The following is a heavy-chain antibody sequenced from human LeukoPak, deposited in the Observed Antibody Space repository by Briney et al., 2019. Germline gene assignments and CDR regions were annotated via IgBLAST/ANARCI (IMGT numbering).Heavy chain of an antibody. CDR2: INPNSGGT. D-gene: IGHD2-2*02. CDR1: GYTFTGYY. J-gene: IGHJ4*02. CDR3: ARSQMVVPAAIRGGTGY. Sequence: ASVKVSCKASGYTFTGYYMHWVRQAPGQGLEWMGWINPNSGGTNYAQKFQGRVTMTRDTSISTAYMELSRLRSDDTAVYYCARSQMVVPAAIRGGTGYWGQGTLVTVSS. V-gene: IGHV1-2*02.